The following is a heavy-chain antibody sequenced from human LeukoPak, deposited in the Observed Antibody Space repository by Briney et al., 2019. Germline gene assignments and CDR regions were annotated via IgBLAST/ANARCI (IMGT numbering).Heavy chain of an antibody. J-gene: IGHJ4*02. V-gene: IGHV4-59*01. CDR2: IYYSGST. CDR3: AREGSSSWTGKYYFDY. D-gene: IGHD6-13*01. Sequence: PSETLSLTCTVSGGSISSYYWSWIRQPPGKGLEWIGYIYYSGSTNYNPSLKSRVTISVDTSKNQFSLKLSSVTAADTAVYYCAREGSSSWTGKYYFDYWGQGTLVTVSS. CDR1: GGSISSYY.